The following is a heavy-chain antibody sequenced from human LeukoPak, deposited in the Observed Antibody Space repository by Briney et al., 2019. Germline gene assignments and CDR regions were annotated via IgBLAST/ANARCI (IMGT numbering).Heavy chain of an antibody. Sequence: GESLKISCKGSGYRFTSSWIGWVRPMPEKGLEWMGIIYPGDSDTRYSPSFQGQVTISADKSISTAYLQWSSLKASDTAMYYCATLGLNSGSYFGFDYWGQGTLVTVSS. V-gene: IGHV5-51*01. J-gene: IGHJ4*02. D-gene: IGHD1-26*01. CDR2: IYPGDSDT. CDR3: ATLGLNSGSYFGFDY. CDR1: GYRFTSSW.